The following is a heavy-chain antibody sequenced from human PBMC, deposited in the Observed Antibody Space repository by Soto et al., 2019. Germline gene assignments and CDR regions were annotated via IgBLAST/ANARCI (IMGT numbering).Heavy chain of an antibody. J-gene: IGHJ4*02. CDR2: FDPEDGET. CDR3: ATDIAIGYYSALGY. Sequence: ASVKVSCKVSGYTLTELSMHWVRQAPGKGLEWMGGFDPEDGETIYAQKFQGRVTMTEDTSTDTAYMELSSLRSEDTAVYYCATDIAIGYYSALGYWGQGTLVTVSS. D-gene: IGHD3-22*01. CDR1: GYTLTELS. V-gene: IGHV1-24*01.